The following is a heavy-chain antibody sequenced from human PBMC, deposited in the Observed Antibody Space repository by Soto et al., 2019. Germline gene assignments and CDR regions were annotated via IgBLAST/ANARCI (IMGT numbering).Heavy chain of an antibody. Sequence: GRSLRLSCAASGFTFSSYGMHWVRQAPGKGLEWVAVISYDGSNKYYADSVKGRFTISRDNSKNTLYLQMNGLRAEDTAVYYCAKDLGYCSGGSCYYFDYWGQGTLVTVS. CDR2: ISYDGSNK. CDR3: AKDLGYCSGGSCYYFDY. V-gene: IGHV3-30*18. J-gene: IGHJ4*02. CDR1: GFTFSSYG. D-gene: IGHD2-15*01.